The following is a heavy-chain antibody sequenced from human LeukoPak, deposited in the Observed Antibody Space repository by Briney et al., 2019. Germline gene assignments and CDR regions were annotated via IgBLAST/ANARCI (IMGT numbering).Heavy chain of an antibody. CDR2: IYYSGST. J-gene: IGHJ4*02. D-gene: IGHD5-18*01. CDR3: ARGATWIPLDY. Sequence: SETLSLTCTVSGGSISSYYWSWIRQPPGKGLEWIGYIYYSGSTNYNPSLRSRVTISVDTSKNQFSLKLRSVTAADTAVYNCARGATWIPLDYWGQGTLVTVSS. V-gene: IGHV4-59*01. CDR1: GGSISSYY.